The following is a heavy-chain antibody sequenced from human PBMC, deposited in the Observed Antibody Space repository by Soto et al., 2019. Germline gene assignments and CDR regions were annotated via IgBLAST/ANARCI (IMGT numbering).Heavy chain of an antibody. CDR3: AIDSGSSYGPLAY. CDR2: ISSSSSTI. V-gene: IGHV3-48*01. CDR1: GFTFSIYS. D-gene: IGHD5-18*01. Sequence: EVQLVESGGGLVQPGGSLRLYCAASGFTFSIYSMNWVRQAPGKGLEWVSYISSSSSTIYYADSVKGRFTISRDNAKNSLYLQMNSLRAEDTAVYYCAIDSGSSYGPLAYWGQGTLVTVSS. J-gene: IGHJ4*02.